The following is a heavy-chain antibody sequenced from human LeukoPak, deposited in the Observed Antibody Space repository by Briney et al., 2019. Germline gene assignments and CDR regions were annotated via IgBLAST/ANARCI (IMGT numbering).Heavy chain of an antibody. D-gene: IGHD2-2*01. Sequence: GGSLRLSCAASGFTFSSYGMHWVRQAPGKGLEWVAVIWYDGSNKYYADSVKGRFTISRDNSKNTLYLQMNSLRAEDTAVYYCAKESFPAALYYHYGMDVWGQGTTVTVSS. CDR3: AKESFPAALYYHYGMDV. V-gene: IGHV3-30*02. J-gene: IGHJ6*02. CDR1: GFTFSSYG. CDR2: IWYDGSNK.